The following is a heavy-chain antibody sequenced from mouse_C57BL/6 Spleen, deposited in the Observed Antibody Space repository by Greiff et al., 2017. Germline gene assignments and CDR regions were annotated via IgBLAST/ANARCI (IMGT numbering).Heavy chain of an antibody. Sequence: VQLQQSGPELVKPGASVKISCKASGYAFSSSWMNWVKQRPAKGLEWIGRIYPGDGDTNYNGKFKGKATLTADKSSSTAYMQLSSLTSEDSAVYFCAYYDYDYYAMDYWGQGTSVTVSS. J-gene: IGHJ4*01. CDR2: IYPGDGDT. CDR3: AYYDYDYYAMDY. CDR1: GYAFSSSW. V-gene: IGHV1-82*01. D-gene: IGHD2-4*01.